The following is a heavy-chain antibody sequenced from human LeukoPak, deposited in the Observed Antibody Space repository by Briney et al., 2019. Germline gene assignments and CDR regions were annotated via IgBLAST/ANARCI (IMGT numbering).Heavy chain of an antibody. D-gene: IGHD3-9*01. Sequence: TGGSLRLSCAASGFSFSSSAMTWVRQAPGKGLEWVAVISYDGSNKYYAESVKGRFTISRDNSKNTLYLQMNSLRAEDTAVYYCARDRIRIGYYDILTAKNNFDYWGQGTLVTVSS. CDR3: ARDRIRIGYYDILTAKNNFDY. J-gene: IGHJ4*02. CDR2: ISYDGSNK. CDR1: GFSFSSSA. V-gene: IGHV3-30-3*01.